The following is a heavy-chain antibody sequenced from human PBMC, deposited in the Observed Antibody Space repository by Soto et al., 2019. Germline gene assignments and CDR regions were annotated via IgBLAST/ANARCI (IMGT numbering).Heavy chain of an antibody. CDR2: IIPIFGTA. CDR3: ARGTAGLVGATPYYFDY. J-gene: IGHJ4*02. V-gene: IGHV1-69*13. D-gene: IGHD1-26*01. CDR1: VGTFSSYA. Sequence: SVKVPCKASVGTFSSYAISWWRQAPGQGLEWMGGIIPIFGTANYAQKFQGRVTITADESTSTAYMELSSLRSEDTAVYYCARGTAGLVGATPYYFDYWGQGTLVTVSS.